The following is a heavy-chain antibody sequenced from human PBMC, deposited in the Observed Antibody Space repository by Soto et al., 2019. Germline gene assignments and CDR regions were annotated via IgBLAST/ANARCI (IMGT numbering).Heavy chain of an antibody. CDR2: ASGVGAST. CDR3: VKTETFNGYYNAFDY. V-gene: IGHV3-23*01. D-gene: IGHD3-9*01. Sequence: VRQAPAKGLEWVAAASGVGASTYYGYSVKGRFTISRDNSRHMVFLQMNNLRAGDTALHYCVKTETFNGYYNAFDYWGRGTRVTVSS. J-gene: IGHJ4*02.